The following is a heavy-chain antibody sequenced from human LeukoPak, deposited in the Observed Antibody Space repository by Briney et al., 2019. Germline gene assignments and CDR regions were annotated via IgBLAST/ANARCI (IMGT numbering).Heavy chain of an antibody. J-gene: IGHJ6*02. V-gene: IGHV3-30*18. CDR1: GFTFSNYA. D-gene: IGHD1/OR15-1a*01. Sequence: PGGSLRLSCVASGFTFSNYAIHWVRQAPGKGLEWVAVISYDGSKKYYADSVKGQFTISRDNSKNTMHLQMNSLRAEDTAMYYCAKGGLEGTHHNMVVWGQGTTVTVSS. CDR2: ISYDGSKK. CDR3: AKGGLEGTHHNMVV.